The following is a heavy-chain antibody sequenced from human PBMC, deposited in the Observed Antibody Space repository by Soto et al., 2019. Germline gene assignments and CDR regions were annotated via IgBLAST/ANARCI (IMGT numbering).Heavy chain of an antibody. V-gene: IGHV3-33*01. J-gene: IGHJ6*02. CDR3: ARGDYYGSGSYYTDYYGMDV. Sequence: GGSLRLSCAASGFTFSSYGMHWVRQAPGKGLEWVAVIWYDGSNKYYADSVKGRFTISRDNSKNTLYLQMNSLRAEDTAVYYCARGDYYGSGSYYTDYYGMDVWGQGTTGTVSS. CDR2: IWYDGSNK. CDR1: GFTFSSYG. D-gene: IGHD3-10*01.